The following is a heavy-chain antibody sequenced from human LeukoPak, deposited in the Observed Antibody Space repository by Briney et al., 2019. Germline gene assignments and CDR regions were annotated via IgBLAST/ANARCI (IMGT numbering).Heavy chain of an antibody. CDR3: ARRLRFLEWLISPAFDI. D-gene: IGHD3-3*01. CDR1: GGSISSSSYY. CDR2: IYYSGST. Sequence: PSETLSLTCTVSGGSISSSSYYWGWIRQPPGKGLEWIGSIYYSGSTYYNPSLESRVTISVDTSKNQFSLKLSSVTAADTAVYYCARRLRFLEWLISPAFDIWGQGTMVTVSS. J-gene: IGHJ3*02. V-gene: IGHV4-39*01.